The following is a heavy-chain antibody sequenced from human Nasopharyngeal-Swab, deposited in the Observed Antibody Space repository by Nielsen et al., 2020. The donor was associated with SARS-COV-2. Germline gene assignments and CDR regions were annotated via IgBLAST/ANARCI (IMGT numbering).Heavy chain of an antibody. V-gene: IGHV4-39*01. Sequence: GSLRLSCTVSGGSISSSSYYWGWIRQPPGKGLEWIGSFYHSGSTYYNPSLKSRVTISVDTSKNQFSLKLSSVTAADTAVYYCAGRYCSGGSCSGVQEGDVFDIWGPGTMVTVSS. D-gene: IGHD2-15*01. CDR1: GGSISSSSYY. J-gene: IGHJ3*02. CDR3: AGRYCSGGSCSGVQEGDVFDI. CDR2: FYHSGST.